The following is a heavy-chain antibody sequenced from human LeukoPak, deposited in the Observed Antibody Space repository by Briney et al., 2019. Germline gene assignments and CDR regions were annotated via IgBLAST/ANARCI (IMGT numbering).Heavy chain of an antibody. CDR1: GGSISSYY. D-gene: IGHD3-10*01. CDR3: ARGRSNNAYGEYFQH. J-gene: IGHJ1*01. CDR2: IYYSGST. V-gene: IGHV4-59*01. Sequence: SETLSLTCTVSGGSISSYYWSWIRQPPGKGLEWIGYIYYSGSTNYNPSLKSRVTISVDTFKNQFSLKLSSVTAADTAVYYCARGRSNNAYGEYFQHWGQGTLVTVSS.